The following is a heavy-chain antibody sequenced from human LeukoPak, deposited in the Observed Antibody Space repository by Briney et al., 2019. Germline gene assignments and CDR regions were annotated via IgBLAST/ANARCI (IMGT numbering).Heavy chain of an antibody. CDR1: GGSITSNIYY. J-gene: IGHJ4*02. Sequence: PSETLSLTCTVSGGSITSNIYYWAWIRQPPGKEMEWIGSVYYTSTTSYSPSLKSRVTISVDTSKNQFSLKLSSVTAADTAVYYCARHGAVAPRSSKLSDYWGQGTLVTVSS. D-gene: IGHD4/OR15-4a*01. V-gene: IGHV4-39*07. CDR2: VYYTSTT. CDR3: ARHGAVAPRSSKLSDY.